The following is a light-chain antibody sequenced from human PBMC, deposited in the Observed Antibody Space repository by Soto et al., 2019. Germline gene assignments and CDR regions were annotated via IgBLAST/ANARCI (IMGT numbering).Light chain of an antibody. CDR1: SNDVGLYNY. CDR3: SSYTISTTYV. Sequence: QSVLTQPASVSGSPGQSITNSCTGTSNDVGLYNYVSWYQQHPGKAPKLMIYDVTERPSGVSNRFSGSKSGNTASLTISGLQAEDEGDYYCSSYTISTTYVFGTGTKVTVL. V-gene: IGLV2-14*03. CDR2: DVT. J-gene: IGLJ1*01.